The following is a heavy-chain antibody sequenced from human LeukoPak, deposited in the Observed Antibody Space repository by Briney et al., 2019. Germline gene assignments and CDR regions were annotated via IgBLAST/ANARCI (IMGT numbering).Heavy chain of an antibody. CDR1: GFTFSSYS. J-gene: IGHJ4*02. V-gene: IGHV3-21*01. Sequence: PGGSLRLSCAASGFTFSSYSMNWVRQAPGKGLEWVSSISSSSSYIYYADAVKGRFTISRDNAKNSMYLQMNSLRAEDTAVYYCARDPNSGYDLVAATRDYWGQGTLVTVSS. CDR2: ISSSSSYI. D-gene: IGHD2-15*01. CDR3: ARDPNSGYDLVAATRDY.